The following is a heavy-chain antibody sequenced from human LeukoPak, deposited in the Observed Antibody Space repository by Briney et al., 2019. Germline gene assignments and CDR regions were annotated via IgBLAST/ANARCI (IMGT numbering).Heavy chain of an antibody. CDR1: GYTFTGYY. V-gene: IGHV1-2*02. J-gene: IGHJ4*02. D-gene: IGHD6-13*01. CDR3: ARVPKSSYNSSCGY. Sequence: ASVKVSCKASGYTFTGYYMHWVRQAPGQGLEWMGWINPNSGGTNYAQKFQGRVTMTRDTSISTAYMELSRLRSDDTAVYYCARVPKSSYNSSCGYWGQGTLVTVSS. CDR2: INPNSGGT.